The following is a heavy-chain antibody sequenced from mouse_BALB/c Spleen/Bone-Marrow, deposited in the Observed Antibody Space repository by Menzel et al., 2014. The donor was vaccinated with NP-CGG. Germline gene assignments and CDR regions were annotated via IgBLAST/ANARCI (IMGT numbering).Heavy chain of an antibody. CDR1: GYTFXNYR. V-gene: IGHV1-9*01. CDR2: ILPGSGTA. J-gene: IGHJ2*01. CDR3: ARASVVPYYFDF. D-gene: IGHD1-1*01. Sequence: QVQLQQSGAELMKPGASVKISCKATGYTFXNYRIDRVKQRPGHGLEWIGEILPGSGTANYNEKFKGKATFTADTSSNTAYMQLSSLTSEDSALYYRARASVVPYYFDFWGQGTTLTVSS.